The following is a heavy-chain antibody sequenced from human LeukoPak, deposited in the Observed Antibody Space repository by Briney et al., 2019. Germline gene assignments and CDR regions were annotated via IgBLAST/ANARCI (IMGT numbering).Heavy chain of an antibody. D-gene: IGHD3-22*01. Sequence: GGSLRLSCAASEFTFDDYGMSWVRQAPGKGLEWVSGINWNGGSTGYADSVKGRFTISRDNSKNTLYLQMNSLRAEDTAVYYCARASGSSGFEDAFDIWGQGTMVTVSS. CDR3: ARASGSSGFEDAFDI. CDR1: EFTFDDYG. J-gene: IGHJ3*02. V-gene: IGHV3-20*04. CDR2: INWNGGST.